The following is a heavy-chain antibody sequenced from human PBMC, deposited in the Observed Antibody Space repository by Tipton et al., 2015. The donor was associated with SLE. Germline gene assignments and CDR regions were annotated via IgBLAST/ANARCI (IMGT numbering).Heavy chain of an antibody. Sequence: TLSLTCTVSGGSISFYYWSWIRQPAGRGLEWIGRIFSSGDRDYNPSLRSRVTMSIDASQNRVSLRLKSVSAADTAVYYCARGSDGEYVRYFDVWGPGTLVTVSS. J-gene: IGHJ2*01. V-gene: IGHV4-4*07. D-gene: IGHD4-17*01. CDR3: ARGSDGEYVRYFDV. CDR2: IFSSGDR. CDR1: GGSISFYY.